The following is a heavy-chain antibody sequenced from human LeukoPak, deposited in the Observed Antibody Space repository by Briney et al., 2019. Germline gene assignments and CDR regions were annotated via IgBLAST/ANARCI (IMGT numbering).Heavy chain of an antibody. Sequence: PGGSLRLSSAASGFSFSIYSMNWVRQAPGKGLEWVSSISSTSSYIYYADSVKGRFTISRDNTKNSLYLHMNRLRAEDTAVYYCARASSGWAVDLYYFDYWGQGTLVTVSS. D-gene: IGHD6-19*01. CDR1: GFSFSIYS. CDR2: ISSTSSYI. CDR3: ARASSGWAVDLYYFDY. V-gene: IGHV3-21*01. J-gene: IGHJ4*02.